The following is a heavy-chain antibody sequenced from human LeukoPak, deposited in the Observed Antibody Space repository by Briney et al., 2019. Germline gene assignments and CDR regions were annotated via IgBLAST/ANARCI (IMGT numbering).Heavy chain of an antibody. V-gene: IGHV4-34*01. D-gene: IGHD4-4*01. J-gene: IGHJ4*02. CDR3: ARGAQTTFDY. CDR2: INHSGGT. CDR1: GGSFSGYY. Sequence: SETLSLTCAVYGGSFSGYYWSWIRQAPGKGLEWIGEINHSGGTNYNPSLKSRVTISVDTSKNQFSLKLSSVTAADTAVYYCARGAQTTFDYWGQGTLVTVSS.